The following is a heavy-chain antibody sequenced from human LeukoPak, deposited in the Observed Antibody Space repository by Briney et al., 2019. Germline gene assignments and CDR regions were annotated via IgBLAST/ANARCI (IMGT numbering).Heavy chain of an antibody. CDR1: GFTFSSYS. CDR3: AKVLEDDSSGYYHRPNYFDY. J-gene: IGHJ4*02. V-gene: IGHV3-23*01. CDR2: ISGSGGST. D-gene: IGHD3-22*01. Sequence: GGSLRLSCAASGFTFSSYSMNWVRQAPGKGLEWVSAISGSGGSTYYADSVKGRFTISRDNSKNTLYLQMNSLRAEDTAVYYCAKVLEDDSSGYYHRPNYFDYWGQGTLVTVSS.